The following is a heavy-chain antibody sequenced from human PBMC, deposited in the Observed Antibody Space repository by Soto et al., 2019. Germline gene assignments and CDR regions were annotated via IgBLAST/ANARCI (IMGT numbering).Heavy chain of an antibody. V-gene: IGHV3-21*03. CDR3: ARDRRDGYNFVY. Sequence: EVQLVESGGGLVKPGGSLRLSCAASGFTFCSYSMNWVRQAPGKGLEWVSSISSSSSYIYYADSVKGRFTISRDNAKNTLCLQMNSLRAEDTAVYYCARDRRDGYNFVYWGQGTLVTFSS. D-gene: IGHD5-12*01. CDR2: ISSSSSYI. J-gene: IGHJ4*02. CDR1: GFTFCSYS.